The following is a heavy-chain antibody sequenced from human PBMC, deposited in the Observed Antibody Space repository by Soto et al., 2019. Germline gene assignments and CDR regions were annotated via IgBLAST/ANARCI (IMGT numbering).Heavy chain of an antibody. CDR1: GFTFRGFT. Sequence: GGSVRLSCAASGFTFRGFTMNWVRQAPGKGLEWVSTISSNSAYIYYTDALRGRFTISRDNAKNSLHLQMNSLRAEDTAAYYCTRDASRDSSARGWFDPWGPGTLVTVSS. CDR2: ISSNSAYI. V-gene: IGHV3-21*01. CDR3: TRDASRDSSARGWFDP. J-gene: IGHJ5*02. D-gene: IGHD6-13*01.